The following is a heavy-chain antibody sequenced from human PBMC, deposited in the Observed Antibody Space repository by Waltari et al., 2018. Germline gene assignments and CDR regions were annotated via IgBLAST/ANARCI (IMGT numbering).Heavy chain of an antibody. CDR2: IGTAGDT. CDR1: GFTFSSYD. Sequence: EVQLVESGGGLVQPGGSLRLSCAASGFTFSSYDIPWVRQATGKGLEWVAAIGTAGDTYYLGSVKGRFTISRENAKNSLYLQMNSLRAGDTAMYYCARATTYAFDIWGQGTMVTVSS. V-gene: IGHV3-13*01. CDR3: ARATTYAFDI. J-gene: IGHJ3*02.